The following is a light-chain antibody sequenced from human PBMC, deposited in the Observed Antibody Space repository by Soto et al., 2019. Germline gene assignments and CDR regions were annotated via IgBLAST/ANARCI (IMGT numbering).Light chain of an antibody. CDR2: AAS. CDR1: QDMSSF. V-gene: IGKV1-9*01. CDR3: QQVRSFPYT. Sequence: IQLTQSPSSLSASVGDRVTITCRASQDMSSFLAWYQLKPGKAPKLLIYAASSLQSGVPSRFSGGGSGTDFTLTICSLQPEDLATYYCQQVRSFPYTFGQGTKLEIK. J-gene: IGKJ2*01.